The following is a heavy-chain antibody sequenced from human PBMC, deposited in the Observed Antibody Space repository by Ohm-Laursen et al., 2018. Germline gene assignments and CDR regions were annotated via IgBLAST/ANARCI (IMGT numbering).Heavy chain of an antibody. CDR2: INSDGSST. CDR3: ARDPPYSGSYRAYFQH. D-gene: IGHD1-26*01. V-gene: IGHV3-74*01. J-gene: IGHJ1*01. Sequence: SLRLSCAASGFTFSSYWMHWVRQAPGKGLVRVSRINSDGSSTSYADSVKGRFTISRDNAKNTLYLQMNSLRAEDTAVYYCARDPPYSGSYRAYFQHWGQGTLVTVSS. CDR1: GFTFSSYW.